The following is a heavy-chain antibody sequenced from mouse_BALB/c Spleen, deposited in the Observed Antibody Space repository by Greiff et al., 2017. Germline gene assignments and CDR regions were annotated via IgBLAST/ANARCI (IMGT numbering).Heavy chain of an antibody. J-gene: IGHJ4*01. CDR2: INPDSSTI. Sequence: EVKLVESGGGLVQPGGSLKLSCAASGFDFSRYWMSWVRQAPGKGLEWIGEINPDSSTINYTPSLKDKFIISRDNAKNTLYLQMSKVRSEDTALYYCATYDYDDGGRDYYAMDYWGQGTSVTVSS. CDR1: GFDFSRYW. V-gene: IGHV4-1*02. D-gene: IGHD2-4*01. CDR3: ATYDYDDGGRDYYAMDY.